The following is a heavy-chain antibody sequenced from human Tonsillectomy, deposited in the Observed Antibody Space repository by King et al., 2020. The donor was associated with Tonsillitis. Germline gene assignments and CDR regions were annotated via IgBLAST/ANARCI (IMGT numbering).Heavy chain of an antibody. CDR2: IYYSGST. J-gene: IGHJ5*02. Sequence: LQLQESGPGLVKPSETLSLTCTVSGGSISSSSYYWGWIRQPPGKGLEWIGNIYYSGSTYYNPSLKSRVTMSLDTSKNQFSLNLSSVTAADTAVYYCARLLWFGEYINWFDPWGQGTLVTVSS. CDR3: ARLLWFGEYINWFDP. V-gene: IGHV4-39*07. D-gene: IGHD3-10*01. CDR1: GGSISSSSYY.